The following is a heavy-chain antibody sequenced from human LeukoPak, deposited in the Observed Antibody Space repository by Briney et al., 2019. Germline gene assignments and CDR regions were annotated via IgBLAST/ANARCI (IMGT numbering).Heavy chain of an antibody. Sequence: ASVNVSCKASVGTFSSYAISWVRQAPGQGLEWMGGIIPIFGTANYAQKFQGRVTITADESTSTAYMELSSLRSEDTAVYYCARGRGVLQQLVPYFDYWGQGTLVTVSS. CDR3: ARGRGVLQQLVPYFDY. CDR2: IIPIFGTA. D-gene: IGHD6-13*01. V-gene: IGHV1-69*01. J-gene: IGHJ4*02. CDR1: VGTFSSYA.